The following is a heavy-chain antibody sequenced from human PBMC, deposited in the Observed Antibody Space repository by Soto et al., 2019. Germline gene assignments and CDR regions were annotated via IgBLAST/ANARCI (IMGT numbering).Heavy chain of an antibody. Sequence: SETLSLTCTVSGVSISNSSYYWGWIRRPPGKGLEWIGTIYYSGITYYNPSLKSRVTISVDTSKNQFSLKLTSVTAADTAVYYCARQGSNWGQGTLVTVSS. V-gene: IGHV4-39*01. CDR2: IYYSGIT. J-gene: IGHJ4*02. CDR3: ARQGSN. CDR1: GVSISNSSYY.